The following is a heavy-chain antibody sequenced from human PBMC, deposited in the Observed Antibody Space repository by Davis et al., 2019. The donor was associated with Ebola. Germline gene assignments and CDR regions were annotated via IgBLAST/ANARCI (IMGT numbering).Heavy chain of an antibody. CDR1: GFIFSNYG. Sequence: GESLKISCAASGFIFSNYGFHWVRQAPGKGLEWVAQISFSGGRDYYAHSVRGRFTISRDNSRNTLYLQMNSLRAEDTAVYYCAGAWDWGQGTLVTVSS. CDR3: AGAWD. V-gene: IGHV3-30*03. J-gene: IGHJ4*02. D-gene: IGHD3-16*01. CDR2: ISFSGGRD.